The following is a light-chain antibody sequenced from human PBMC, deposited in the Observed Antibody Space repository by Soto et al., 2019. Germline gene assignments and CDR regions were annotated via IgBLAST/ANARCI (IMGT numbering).Light chain of an antibody. CDR2: EVS. J-gene: IGLJ2*01. V-gene: IGLV2-14*01. CDR1: SSDVGGYNY. Sequence: QSALTQPASVSGSPGQSITISCTGTSSDVGGYNYVSWYQQHPGKAPKLMIYEVSNRPSGVSNRFSGSKSGSTASLTISGVEGGDEADYYCSSYTSSSTLVVFGGGTKLTVL. CDR3: SSYTSSSTLVV.